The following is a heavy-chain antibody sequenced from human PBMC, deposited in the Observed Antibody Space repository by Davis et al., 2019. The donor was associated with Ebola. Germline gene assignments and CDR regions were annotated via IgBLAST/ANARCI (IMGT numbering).Heavy chain of an antibody. CDR1: GFTFSSYG. D-gene: IGHD3/OR15-3a*01. Sequence: GGSLRLSCAASGFTFSSYGMHWVRQAPGKGLEWVAVISYDGSNKYYADSVKGRFTISRDNSKNTLYLQMNSLRAEDTAVYYCARGGRGAFDIWGQGTMVTVSS. CDR3: ARGGRGAFDI. CDR2: ISYDGSNK. J-gene: IGHJ3*02. V-gene: IGHV3-30*03.